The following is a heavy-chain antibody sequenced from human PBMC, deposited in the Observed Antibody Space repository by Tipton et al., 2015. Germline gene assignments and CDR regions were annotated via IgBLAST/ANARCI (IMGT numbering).Heavy chain of an antibody. V-gene: IGHV4-61*01. Sequence: TLSLTCTVSGGSVNSANYYWSWIRQPPGKGLEWIGYIYYSGSTNYNPPLKSRVTISVDTSKNQFSLKMSSVTAADTAVYFCARLKGDYYDSSTYAPRYIDSWGQGTLVSVSS. J-gene: IGHJ4*02. CDR1: GGSVNSANYY. D-gene: IGHD3-22*01. CDR3: ARLKGDYYDSSTYAPRYIDS. CDR2: IYYSGST.